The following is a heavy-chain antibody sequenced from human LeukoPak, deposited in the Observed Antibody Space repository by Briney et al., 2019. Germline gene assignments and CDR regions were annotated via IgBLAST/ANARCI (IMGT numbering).Heavy chain of an antibody. CDR1: GGPISSYY. CDR2: IYYSGST. J-gene: IGHJ4*02. CDR3: ARVSRSWSGYYPYYFDY. Sequence: SETLSLTCTVSGGPISSYYWSWIRQPPGKGLEWIGYIYYSGSTNYNPSLKSRVTISVDMSKNQFSLKLSSVTAADTAVYYCARVSRSWSGYYPYYFDYWGQGTLVTVSS. D-gene: IGHD3-3*01. V-gene: IGHV4-59*01.